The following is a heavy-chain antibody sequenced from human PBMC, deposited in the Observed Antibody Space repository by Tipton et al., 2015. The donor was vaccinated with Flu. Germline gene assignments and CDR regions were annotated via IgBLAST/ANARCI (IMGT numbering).Heavy chain of an antibody. CDR2: TYQRSMWHH. V-gene: IGHV6-1*01. D-gene: IGHD3-10*01. CDR1: GDSVSSNEAT. Sequence: GLVKPSQTLSLTCVISGDSVSSNEATWNWIRQSPSRGLEWLGKTYQRSMWHHIYAISVKGRISITPDTSKNQFSLQLNSVTPEDTAVYYCARGSGSGPKDWFDPWGQGTQVTVSA. J-gene: IGHJ5*02. CDR3: ARGSGSGPKDWFDP.